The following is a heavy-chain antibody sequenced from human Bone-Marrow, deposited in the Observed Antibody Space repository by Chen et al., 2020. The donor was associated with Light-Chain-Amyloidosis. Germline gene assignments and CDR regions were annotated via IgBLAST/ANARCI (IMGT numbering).Heavy chain of an antibody. D-gene: IGHD2-8*02. CDR2: IDPYAAGT. V-gene: IGHV1-2*02. CDR3: ARDGTSTAGIHDY. J-gene: IGHJ4*02. CDR1: NYTFTDNY. Sequence: QVQLVQSGAEVKKPGASVKVSCKAANYTFTDNYIHWVRQAPGRGIEWMGWIDPYAAGTNYAQSFRGRVTITSDTSINTAYVTLDSLRIDDTAMYYCARDGTSTAGIHDYWGQGTLVTVSS.